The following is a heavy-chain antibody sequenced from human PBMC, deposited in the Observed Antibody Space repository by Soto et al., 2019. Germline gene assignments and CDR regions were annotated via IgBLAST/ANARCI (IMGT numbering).Heavy chain of an antibody. CDR3: VRGGSSTWQ. D-gene: IGHD1-26*01. J-gene: IGHJ4*02. V-gene: IGHV3-74*01. Sequence: EVYLVESGGGLVQPGGSLRLSCVSSGFVFRNYWMHWVRQGPGKGPVWVSRIDADGHSDVYADSVKGRFTTSRDNAKNTLYLQMNRLTVEDTAIYYCVRGGSSTWQWGQGTLVTVSS. CDR2: IDADGHSD. CDR1: GFVFRNYW.